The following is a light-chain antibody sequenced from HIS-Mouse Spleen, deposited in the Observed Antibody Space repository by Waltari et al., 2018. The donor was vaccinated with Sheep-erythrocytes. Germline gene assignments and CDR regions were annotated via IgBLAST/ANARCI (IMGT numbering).Light chain of an antibody. Sequence: SYELTQPPSVSVSPGPTASITCSGDKLGDKYACWYQQKPGRSPVLVIYQDSKRRSGSPARFSGSNSGNTATLNISGTQDMDEADYYCQAWDRSTAWVFGGGTKLTVL. J-gene: IGLJ3*02. CDR2: QDS. CDR3: QAWDRSTAWV. CDR1: KLGDKY. V-gene: IGLV3-1*01.